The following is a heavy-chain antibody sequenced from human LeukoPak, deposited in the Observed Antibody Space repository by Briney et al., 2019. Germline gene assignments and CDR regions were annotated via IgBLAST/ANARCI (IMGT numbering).Heavy chain of an antibody. CDR2: INYSGST. V-gene: IGHV4-59*08. Sequence: KPSETLSFTCTVSGGTISSYYWSWLRPPPGKGLEGIGSINYSGSTNYNPSLKSRVTISVDTSKNQFSLNLSSVTAADTAVYYCARLLRVTTVGPDLYFFDYWGQGTLVTVSS. CDR1: GGTISSYY. J-gene: IGHJ4*02. CDR3: ARLLRVTTVGPDLYFFDY. D-gene: IGHD4-17*01.